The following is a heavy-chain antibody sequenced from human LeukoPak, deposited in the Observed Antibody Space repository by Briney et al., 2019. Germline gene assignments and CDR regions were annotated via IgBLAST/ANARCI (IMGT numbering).Heavy chain of an antibody. J-gene: IGHJ4*02. CDR3: ARSLYGSGSSDFDY. V-gene: IGHV4-4*07. Sequence: SETLSLTCTVSGGSISSYYWSWIRQPAGKGLVWIGRIYTSGSTNYNPSLKSRVTMSVDTSKNQFSLKLSSVTAADTAVYYCARSLYGSGSSDFDYWGQGTLVTVSS. CDR2: IYTSGST. CDR1: GGSISSYY. D-gene: IGHD3-10*01.